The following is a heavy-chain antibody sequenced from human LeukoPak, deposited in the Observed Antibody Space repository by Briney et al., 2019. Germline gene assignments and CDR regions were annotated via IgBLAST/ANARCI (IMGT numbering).Heavy chain of an antibody. Sequence: GGSLRLSCAASGFTFSSYGMHWVRQAPGKGLEWVAVIWYDGSNKYYADSVKGRFTISRDNSKNTLYLQMNSLRAEDTAVYYRARPMTTRYYYYGMDVWGQGTTVTVSS. D-gene: IGHD4-17*01. V-gene: IGHV3-33*01. CDR2: IWYDGSNK. CDR3: ARPMTTRYYYYGMDV. CDR1: GFTFSSYG. J-gene: IGHJ6*02.